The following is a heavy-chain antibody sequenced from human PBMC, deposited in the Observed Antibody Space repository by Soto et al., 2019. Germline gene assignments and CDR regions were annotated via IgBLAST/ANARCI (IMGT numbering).Heavy chain of an antibody. CDR2: KNHSRST. CDR3: AIKVGYYDFWSGYYYYGMDV. J-gene: IGHJ6*02. V-gene: IGHV4-34*01. D-gene: IGHD3-3*01. CDR1: GGAFSGYY. Sequence: SETLSLTCAVYGGAFSGYYWSWTRQPTGKGLEWIGEKNHSRSTNYKTSIKSRITISVDTSKNQFSLKLSSVTAADTAVYFCAIKVGYYDFWSGYYYYGMDVWGQGTTVTVSS.